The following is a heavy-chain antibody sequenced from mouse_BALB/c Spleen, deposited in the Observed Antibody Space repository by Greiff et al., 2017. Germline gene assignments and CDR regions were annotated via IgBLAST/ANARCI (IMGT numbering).Heavy chain of an antibody. D-gene: IGHD2-14*01. CDR1: GFNIKDYY. CDR3: ARGGVRRGWFAY. J-gene: IGHJ3*01. Sequence: EVKLLESGAELVRPGALVKLSCKASGFNIKDYYMHWVKQRPEQGLEWIGWIDPENGNTIYDPKFQGKASITADTSSNTAYLQLSSLTSEDTAVYYCARGGVRRGWFAYWGQGTLVTVSA. V-gene: IGHV14-1*02. CDR2: IDPENGNT.